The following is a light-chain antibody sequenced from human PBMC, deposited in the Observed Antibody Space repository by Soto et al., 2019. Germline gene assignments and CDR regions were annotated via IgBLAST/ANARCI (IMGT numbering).Light chain of an antibody. J-gene: IGLJ1*01. CDR2: RSD. CDR3: AAWDDSLNGRV. CDR1: SSNIRSNT. Sequence: VLTQPPSASGTPGQRVTISCSGSSSNIRSNTVNWYQQLPGTAPRLLMYRSDQRPSGVPDRFSGSKSGTSASLAISGLQSEDEADYYCAAWDDSLNGRVFGTGTKVTVL. V-gene: IGLV1-44*01.